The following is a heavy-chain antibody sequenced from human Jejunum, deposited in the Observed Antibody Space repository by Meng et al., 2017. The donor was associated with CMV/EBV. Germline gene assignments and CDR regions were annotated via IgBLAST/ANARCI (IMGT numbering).Heavy chain of an antibody. J-gene: IGHJ4*02. CDR1: GDSISSGDSY. CDR3: AREGTNSYYFDY. V-gene: IGHV4-30-4*01. CDR2: IYESGST. D-gene: IGHD1-14*01. Sequence: VYGDSISSGDSYWSWIRQTTGKGLEWIGYIYESGSTSYNPSLESRVTISVDTSKNQFSLKVMSVTAADTAVYYCAREGTNSYYFDYWGQGTLVTVSS.